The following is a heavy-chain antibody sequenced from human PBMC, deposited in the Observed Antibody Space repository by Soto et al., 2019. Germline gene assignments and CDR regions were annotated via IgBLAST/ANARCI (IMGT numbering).Heavy chain of an antibody. CDR3: AREDGSRAPFDS. CDR1: GFNFSTYS. CDR2: ISISGNTV. D-gene: IGHD6-25*01. Sequence: EVQLVESGGGLVQPGGSLRLSCAASGFNFSTYSMNWVRQAPGKGLEWVSYISISGNTVFYADSVQGRFTLSRDNVKNSLYLQMNSLRDEDTAVYYCAREDGSRAPFDSWGQGTLVTVSS. V-gene: IGHV3-48*02. J-gene: IGHJ4*02.